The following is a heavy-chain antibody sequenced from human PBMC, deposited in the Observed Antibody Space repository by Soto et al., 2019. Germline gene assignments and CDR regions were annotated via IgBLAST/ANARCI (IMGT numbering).Heavy chain of an antibody. J-gene: IGHJ6*03. CDR3: ARGIYDFSAPGYYYYYMDV. CDR1: GGSFSRYY. Sequence: SETLSLTCAVYGGSFSRYYWNWIRQPPGKGLEWIGEINHSGSTNYNPSLKSRVTISVDTSKNQFSLKLSSVTAADTAVYYCARGIYDFSAPGYYYYYMDVWGKGTTVTVSS. D-gene: IGHD3-3*01. V-gene: IGHV4-34*01. CDR2: INHSGST.